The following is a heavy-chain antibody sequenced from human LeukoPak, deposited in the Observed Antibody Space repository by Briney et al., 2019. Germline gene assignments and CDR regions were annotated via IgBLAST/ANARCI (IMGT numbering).Heavy chain of an antibody. Sequence: GGSLRLLCAASGFTFSSYAMRGVRQAPAKGLEGGSAISGIGGSTYYAGSAKGRLTISGRNSKDSLYGEKHRLRCGGTAVYYCADEEPGDWGQGTLVTVSS. V-gene: IGHV3-23*01. J-gene: IGHJ4*02. CDR1: GFTFSSYA. CDR2: ISGIGGST. D-gene: IGHD1-14*01. CDR3: ADEEPGD.